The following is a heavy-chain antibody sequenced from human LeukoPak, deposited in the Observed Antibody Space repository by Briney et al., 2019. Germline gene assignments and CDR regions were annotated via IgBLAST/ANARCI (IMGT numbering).Heavy chain of an antibody. J-gene: IGHJ4*02. CDR2: IFPDDSDT. D-gene: IGHD3-10*01. V-gene: IGHV5-51*01. CDR1: GSSFTNYW. CDR3: ARLGVSGGNYFDY. Sequence: PGESLKISCQGSGSSFTNYWIGWVRQLPGKGLEWMGIIFPDDSDTRYSPSFQGQVTISADKSITTAYLHWSSLKASDTAIYYCARLGVSGGNYFDYWGQGILVTVSS.